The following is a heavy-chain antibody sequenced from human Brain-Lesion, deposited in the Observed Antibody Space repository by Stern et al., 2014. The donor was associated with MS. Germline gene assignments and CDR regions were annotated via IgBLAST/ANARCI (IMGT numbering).Heavy chain of an antibody. Sequence: QVPLKESGPTLVKPTQTLTLTCTFSGFSFNSTGVGVGWIRQLPGKALEWLAIIYWDDDKRYSPSLQSRLTITKDPSKYQVVLTMTNLDPVDTATYFCAHRHGWLRAFDIWGPGTTVTVSS. D-gene: IGHD5-24*01. CDR3: AHRHGWLRAFDI. CDR1: GFSFNSTGVG. J-gene: IGHJ3*02. CDR2: IYWDDDK. V-gene: IGHV2-5*02.